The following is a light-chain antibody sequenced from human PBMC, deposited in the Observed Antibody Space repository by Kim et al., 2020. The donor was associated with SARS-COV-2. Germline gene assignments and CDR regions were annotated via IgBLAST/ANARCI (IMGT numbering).Light chain of an antibody. CDR2: AAS. J-gene: IGKJ2*01. CDR3: LQHKNYPYT. Sequence: DIQMTQSPSAMSASVGDRVTITCRASQGISNYLPWFQQKPGKAPKRLIYAASNLQSGVPSRFSGSGSGTEFTLTINSLQPEDFATYYCLQHKNYPYTFGQGTKLEI. V-gene: IGKV1-17*03. CDR1: QGISNY.